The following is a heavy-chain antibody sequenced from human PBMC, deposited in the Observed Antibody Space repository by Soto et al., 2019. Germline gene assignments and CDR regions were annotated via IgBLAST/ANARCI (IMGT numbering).Heavy chain of an antibody. CDR1: GFTFSSYA. CDR3: ATHDFWSGYYTGDDY. J-gene: IGHJ4*02. CDR2: ISGSGGST. D-gene: IGHD3-3*01. Sequence: GGSLRLSCAASGFTFSSYAMSWVRQAPGKGLEWVSAISGSGGSTYYADSVKGRFTISRDNSKNTLYLQMNSLRAEDTAVYYCATHDFWSGYYTGDDYWGQGTLVTVSS. V-gene: IGHV3-23*01.